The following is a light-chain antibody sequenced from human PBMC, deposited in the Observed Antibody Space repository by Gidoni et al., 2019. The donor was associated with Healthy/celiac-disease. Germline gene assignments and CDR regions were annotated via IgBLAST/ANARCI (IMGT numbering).Light chain of an antibody. V-gene: IGKV1-39*01. CDR3: QQSYSTPPT. J-gene: IGKJ2*01. Sequence: DIQMTQSPSSLSASVGDRVTITCRASQSINSYLNWYQQKPGKAPKLLIYAASSLQSGVPSRFSGSGSGTDFTLIINSLQPEDFATYYCQQSYSTPPTFGQGTKLEIK. CDR1: QSINSY. CDR2: AAS.